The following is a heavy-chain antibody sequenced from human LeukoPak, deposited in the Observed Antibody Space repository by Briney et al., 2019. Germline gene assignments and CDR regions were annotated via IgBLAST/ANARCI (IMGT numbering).Heavy chain of an antibody. J-gene: IGHJ6*03. CDR1: GGSFSGYY. CDR2: INHSGST. CDR3: ARLPGDYYYYYYMDV. V-gene: IGHV4-34*01. D-gene: IGHD4-17*01. Sequence: PSETLSLTCAVYGGSFSGYYWSWIRQPPGKGLEWIGEINHSGSTNYNPSLKSRVTISVDTSKNQFSLKLSSVTAADTAVYYCARLPGDYYYYYYMDVWGKGTTVTISS.